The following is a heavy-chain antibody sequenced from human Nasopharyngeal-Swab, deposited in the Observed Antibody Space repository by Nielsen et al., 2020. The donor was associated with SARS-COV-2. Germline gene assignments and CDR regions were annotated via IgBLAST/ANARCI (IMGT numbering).Heavy chain of an antibody. V-gene: IGHV3-7*01. CDR3: ARALTTVVTYYYYYMDV. CDR2: IKQDGSEK. J-gene: IGHJ6*03. Sequence: VRQAPGKGLEWVANIKQDGSEKYYVDSVKGRFTISRDNAKNSLYLQMNSLRAEDTAVYYCARALTTVVTYYYYYMDVWGKGTTATVSS. D-gene: IGHD4-23*01.